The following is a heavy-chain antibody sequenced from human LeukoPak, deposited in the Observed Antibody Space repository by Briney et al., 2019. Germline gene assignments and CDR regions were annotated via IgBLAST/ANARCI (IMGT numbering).Heavy chain of an antibody. CDR3: ARGGGGLAY. V-gene: IGHV1-2*02. CDR1: GYTFTAYY. Sequence: ASVKVSCKASGYTFTAYYIHWVRQAPRQGLEWMGWINPNSGDTNYAQKFQGRVTMTRDTSISTAYMELSRVISDDTAVYYCARGGGGLAYWGQGTLVTVSS. J-gene: IGHJ4*02. CDR2: INPNSGDT. D-gene: IGHD3-16*01.